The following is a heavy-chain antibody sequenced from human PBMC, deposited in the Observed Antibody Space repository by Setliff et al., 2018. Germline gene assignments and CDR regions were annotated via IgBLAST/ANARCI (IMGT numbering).Heavy chain of an antibody. J-gene: IGHJ4*02. CDR3: ATHPIVVVPAGNY. CDR2: ISSSSSYI. Sequence: PGGSLRLSCAASGFTFSSYSMNWVRQAPGKGLEWVSSISSSSSYIYYADSVKGRFTISRDNAKNSLYLQMSSLRAEDTAVYYCATHPIVVVPAGNYWGQGTLVTVSS. V-gene: IGHV3-21*01. D-gene: IGHD2-2*01. CDR1: GFTFSSYS.